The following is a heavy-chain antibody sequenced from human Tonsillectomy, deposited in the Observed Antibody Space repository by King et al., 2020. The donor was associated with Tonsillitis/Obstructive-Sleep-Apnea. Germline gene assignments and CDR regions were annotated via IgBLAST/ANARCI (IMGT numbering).Heavy chain of an antibody. V-gene: IGHV1-46*01. D-gene: IGHD6-13*01. CDR2: INPSGGTT. CDR1: GYTFTSYY. J-gene: IGHJ4*02. Sequence: VQLVESGAEVKKPGASEKVSCKASGYTFTSYYMHWVRQAPGQGLEWMGLINPSGGTTIYAQKFQGRVTMTRDTSTSTVYMEVRSLRSEDTAVHYCARGVQQLAFDYWGQGTLVTVSA. CDR3: ARGVQQLAFDY.